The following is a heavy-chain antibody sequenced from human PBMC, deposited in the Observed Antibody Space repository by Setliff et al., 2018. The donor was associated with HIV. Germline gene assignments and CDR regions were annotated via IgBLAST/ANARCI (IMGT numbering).Heavy chain of an antibody. CDR1: GYPFKSYP. Sequence: ASVKVSCKTSGYPFKSYPMHWVRQAPGQRLEWMGWIHGGNGNTKDSQKFQGRITISRDTSATTAYMELSSLRSEDTAIFYCAREPIGGDDAFDIWGQGTMVTVSS. CDR3: AREPIGGDDAFDI. CDR2: IHGGNGNT. J-gene: IGHJ3*02. D-gene: IGHD2-21*02. V-gene: IGHV1-3*01.